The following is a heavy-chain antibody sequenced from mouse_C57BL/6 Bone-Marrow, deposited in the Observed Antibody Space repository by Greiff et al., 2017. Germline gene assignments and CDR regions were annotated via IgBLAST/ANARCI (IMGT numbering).Heavy chain of an antibody. Sequence: VHLVESGPGLVQPSQSLSITCTVSGFSLTSYGVHWVRQSPGKGLEWLGVIWRGGSTDYNAAFISRLSISKENSKSQVVLKMNSLQTDDTARYYCARRAYYNNSFAYWGRGTVVTVSA. J-gene: IGHJ3*01. V-gene: IGHV2-2*01. CDR3: ARRAYYNNSFAY. CDR2: IWRGGST. CDR1: GFSLTSYG. D-gene: IGHD2-5*01.